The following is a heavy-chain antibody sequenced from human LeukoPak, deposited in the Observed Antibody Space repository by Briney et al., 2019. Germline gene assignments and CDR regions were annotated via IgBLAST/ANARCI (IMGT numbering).Heavy chain of an antibody. CDR2: INSDGSWT. CDR3: VSFCETY. CDR1: GFTVSSNY. D-gene: IGHD2/OR15-2a*01. Sequence: GGSLRLSCAASGFTVSSNYMSWVRQAPGKGLVWVSHINSDGSWTSYADSVKGRFTISKDNAKNTVYLQMNSLRAEDTAVYYCVSFCETYWGRGTLVTVSS. J-gene: IGHJ4*02. V-gene: IGHV3-74*01.